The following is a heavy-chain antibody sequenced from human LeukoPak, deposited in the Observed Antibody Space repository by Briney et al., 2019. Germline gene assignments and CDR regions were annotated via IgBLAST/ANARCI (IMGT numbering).Heavy chain of an antibody. CDR2: INTNSGSI. CDR3: AKQSPYGGRFGVDDD. V-gene: IGHV3-23*01. CDR1: GFTFSNYA. D-gene: IGHD1-26*01. J-gene: IGHJ4*02. Sequence: GGSLRLSCAASGFTFSNYAMSWVRQAPGKGPEWVSAINTNSGSIYYTDSVKGRFTTSRDNSKYTLYLQMNDLRPEDTAVYSCAKQSPYGGRFGVDDDWGRGTLVTVSS.